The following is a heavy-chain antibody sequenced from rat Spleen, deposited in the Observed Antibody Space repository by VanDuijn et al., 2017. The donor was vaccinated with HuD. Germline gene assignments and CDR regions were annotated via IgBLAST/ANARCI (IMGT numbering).Heavy chain of an antibody. CDR3: TREETLYWYFDF. D-gene: IGHD3-4*01. CDR1: GFTFSIYG. V-gene: IGHV5S13*01. J-gene: IGHJ1*01. Sequence: EVQLVDHGGGLVQPGRSLKLSCTPSGFTFSIYGMAWVRQAPTKGLEWVASIGTGGDNTYYRDSVRGRFTISRDNAKSTLYLQMISLRSEDTATYYCTREETLYWYFDFWGPGTMVTVSS. CDR2: IGTGGDNT.